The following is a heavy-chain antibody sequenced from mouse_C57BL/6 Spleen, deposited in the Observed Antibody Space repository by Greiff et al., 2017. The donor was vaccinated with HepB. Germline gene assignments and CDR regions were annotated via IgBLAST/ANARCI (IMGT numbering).Heavy chain of an antibody. D-gene: IGHD3-1*01. CDR3: TIPGPYYFDY. J-gene: IGHJ2*01. CDR2: IDPETGGT. Sequence: VQLQQSGAELVRPGASVTLSCKASGYTFTDYEMHWVKQTPVHGLEWIGAIDPETGGTAYNQKFKGKAILTADKSSSTAYMELRSLTSEDSAVYYCTIPGPYYFDYWGQGTTLTVSS. V-gene: IGHV1-15*01. CDR1: GYTFTDYE.